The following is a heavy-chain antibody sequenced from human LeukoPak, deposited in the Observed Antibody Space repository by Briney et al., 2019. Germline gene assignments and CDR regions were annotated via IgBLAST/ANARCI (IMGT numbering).Heavy chain of an antibody. J-gene: IGHJ4*02. CDR2: ISAYNGNT. V-gene: IGHV1-18*01. CDR3: ARGYYYDSSGYLDY. D-gene: IGHD3-22*01. CDR1: GYTFTSYG. Sequence: ASVRVSCKASGYTFTSYGISWVRQAPGQGLEWMGWISAYNGNTNYAQKLQGRVTMTTDTSTSTAYMELRSLRSDDTAVYYCARGYYYDSSGYLDYWGQGTLVTVSS.